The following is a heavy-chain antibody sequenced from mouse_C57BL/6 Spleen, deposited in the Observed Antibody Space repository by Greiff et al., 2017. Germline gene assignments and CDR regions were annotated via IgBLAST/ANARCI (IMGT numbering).Heavy chain of an antibody. D-gene: IGHD2-13*01. CDR1: GYAFSSYW. J-gene: IGHJ1*03. Sequence: QVQLQQSGAELVQPGASVKISCKASGYAFSSYWMNWVKQRPGKGLEWIGQIYPGDGDTNSNGKFKGKATLTADKSSSTAYMQLRRLTSDDSAVYFCARRGGEGWYFDGWGTGTTVTASS. CDR3: ARRGGEGWYFDG. V-gene: IGHV1-80*01. CDR2: IYPGDGDT.